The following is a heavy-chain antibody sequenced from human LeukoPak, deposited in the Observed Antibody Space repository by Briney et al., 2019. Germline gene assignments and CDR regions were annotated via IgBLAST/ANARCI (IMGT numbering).Heavy chain of an antibody. Sequence: GGSLRLSCAASGFTFSSYARSWVRQAPGKGREWVSAISGSGGSTYYADSVKGWFTISRDNSKNTLYLQMNSLRAEDTAVYYCAKDQEYSFDYWGQGTLVTVSS. CDR3: AKDQEYSFDY. D-gene: IGHD3-10*01. CDR2: ISGSGGST. V-gene: IGHV3-23*01. J-gene: IGHJ4*02. CDR1: GFTFSSYA.